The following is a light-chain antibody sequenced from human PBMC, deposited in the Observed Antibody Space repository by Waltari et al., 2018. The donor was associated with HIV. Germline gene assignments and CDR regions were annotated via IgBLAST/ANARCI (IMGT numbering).Light chain of an antibody. CDR2: GTS. CDR3: QSYDGSLSGKV. J-gene: IGLJ3*02. Sequence: QSVSTQPPSASGALGQRVTISRTGRSSNNGAGHEEYWYMQPPAPAPKPLTYGTSNRPSGVPDRFSASKSGTSASLAITGLQAEDEADYYCQSYDGSLSGKVFGGGTKLTVL. V-gene: IGLV1-40*01. CDR1: SSNNGAGHE.